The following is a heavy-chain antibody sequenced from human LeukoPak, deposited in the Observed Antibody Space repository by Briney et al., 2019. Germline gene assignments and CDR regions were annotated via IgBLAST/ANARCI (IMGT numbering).Heavy chain of an antibody. D-gene: IGHD3-22*01. J-gene: IGHJ1*01. CDR2: IKTDGSEK. CDR1: GFTFSNYW. CDR3: ATYSSLNRREFQF. V-gene: IGHV3-7*01. Sequence: GGSLRLSCEGSGFTFSNYWMGWVRQAPGKGLQWVANIKTDGSEKYYVDSVKGRFTISRDNAKNSLYLQMNSLRAEDTVVYYCATYSSLNRREFQFWGQGTLLTVSS.